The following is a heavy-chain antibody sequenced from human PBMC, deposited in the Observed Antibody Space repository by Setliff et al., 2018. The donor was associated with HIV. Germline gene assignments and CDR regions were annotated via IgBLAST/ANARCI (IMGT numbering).Heavy chain of an antibody. CDR2: IYYSGST. CDR3: ARGIVTLGGTLNWFDP. CDR1: GASISSYY. V-gene: IGHV4-59*01. D-gene: IGHD2-21*02. J-gene: IGHJ5*02. Sequence: SETLSLTCSVSGASISSYYWSWIRQPPGKGLEWIGSIYYSGSTNYNPSLKSRVTISVDTSKNQFSLKLSSVTAADTAVYYCARGIVTLGGTLNWFDPWGQGTLVTVSS.